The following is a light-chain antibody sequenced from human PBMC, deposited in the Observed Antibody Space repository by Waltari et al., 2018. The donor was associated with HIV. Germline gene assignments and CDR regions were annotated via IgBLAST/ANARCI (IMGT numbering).Light chain of an antibody. J-gene: IGKJ2*01. CDR1: QTISNR. CDR3: QQSYGTPPYT. V-gene: IGKV1-39*01. CDR2: AAS. Sequence: DIQMTQSPSSLSASLGDRVTITCRASQTISNRLNWYQQEPGKAPKLLIYAASSLQSGVPSSFSGSGSETDFTLTISSLQPEDFATYYCQQSYGTPPYTFGQGTKLEIK.